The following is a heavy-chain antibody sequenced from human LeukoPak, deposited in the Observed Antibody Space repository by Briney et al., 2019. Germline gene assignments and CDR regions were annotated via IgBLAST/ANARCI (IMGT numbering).Heavy chain of an antibody. CDR3: ARGSIVGWFDP. V-gene: IGHV4-34*01. D-gene: IGHD1-26*01. CDR2: MNQGGGA. CDR1: GASLSGFF. J-gene: IGHJ5*02. Sequence: SETLSLTCAVDGASLSGFFWNWIRQSPGKGLEWIGEMNQGGGARFNPSLESRVIIAVDTSKNQFTLKVNSVTDADTAVYYCARGSIVGWFDPWGQGTLVTVSS.